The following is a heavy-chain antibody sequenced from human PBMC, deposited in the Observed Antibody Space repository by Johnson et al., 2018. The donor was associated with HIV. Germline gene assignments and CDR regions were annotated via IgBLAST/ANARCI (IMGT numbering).Heavy chain of an antibody. CDR3: ASDGGVGAPSGDAFDI. J-gene: IGHJ3*02. V-gene: IGHV3-38-3*01. Sequence: VQLVESGGGVVQPGRSLRLSCAASGFTVSSNEMSWVRQAPGKGLEWVSSISGGSTYYADSVKGRFTISRDNSKNTLYLQLNSLRAEDTAVYYCASDGGVGAPSGDAFDIWGQGTKVTVST. CDR1: GFTVSSNE. D-gene: IGHD1-26*01. CDR2: ISGGST.